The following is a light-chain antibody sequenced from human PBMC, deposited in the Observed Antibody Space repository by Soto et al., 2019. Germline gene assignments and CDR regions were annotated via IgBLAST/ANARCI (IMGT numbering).Light chain of an antibody. CDR3: HRECNCRT. V-gene: IGKV3-20*01. J-gene: IGKJ1*01. CDR1: QSVSSSY. Sequence: EIVLTQSPGTLSLSPGERATLSCRASQSVSSSYLAWYQQKPGQAPRLLIYGASSRATGLPDRLSGSGSGTYFTITISRLEPEDFGVYYCHRECNCRTFGQGTNVEI. CDR2: GAS.